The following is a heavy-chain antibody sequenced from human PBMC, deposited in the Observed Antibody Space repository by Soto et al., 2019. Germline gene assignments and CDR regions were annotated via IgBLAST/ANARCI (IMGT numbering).Heavy chain of an antibody. CDR2: IYYSGST. V-gene: IGHV4-31*03. Sequence: SETLSLTCTVSGGSISSGCYYWSWIRQHPGKGLEWIGYIYYSGSTYYNPSLKSRVTISVDTSKNQFSLKLSSVTAADTAVYYCARTPYYYGSGSYYPDYYYYGMDVWGQGTTVTVSS. CDR1: GGSISSGCYY. J-gene: IGHJ6*02. CDR3: ARTPYYYGSGSYYPDYYYYGMDV. D-gene: IGHD3-10*01.